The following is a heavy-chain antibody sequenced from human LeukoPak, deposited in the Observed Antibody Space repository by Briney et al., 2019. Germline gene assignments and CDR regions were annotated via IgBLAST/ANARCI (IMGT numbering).Heavy chain of an antibody. CDR1: GFTFSSYA. CDR3: ARVSTMVRGVIDY. Sequence: GGSLRLSCAASGFTFSSYAMSWVRQAPGKGLEWVAVISYDGSNKYYADSVKGRFTISRDNSKNTLYLQMNSLRAEDTAVYYCARVSTMVRGVIDYWGQGTLVTVSS. D-gene: IGHD3-10*01. J-gene: IGHJ4*02. CDR2: ISYDGSNK. V-gene: IGHV3-30-3*01.